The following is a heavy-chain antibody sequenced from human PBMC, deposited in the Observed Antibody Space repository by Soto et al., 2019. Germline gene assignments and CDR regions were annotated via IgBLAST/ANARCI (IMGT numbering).Heavy chain of an antibody. D-gene: IGHD4-4*01. CDR3: ARYYSNYDSDYYYGMDV. CDR1: GYTFTSYD. Sequence: QVQLVPSGAAVTKPGASVKVSCKASGYTFTSYDINWVRQATGKGLEWMEWMNHNSGNTGNAQKFQGRVTMTRHTSISTAYMELSILRSEDTAVYYCARYYSNYDSDYYYGMDVWGQGTTVTVAS. CDR2: MNHNSGNT. V-gene: IGHV1-8*01. J-gene: IGHJ6*02.